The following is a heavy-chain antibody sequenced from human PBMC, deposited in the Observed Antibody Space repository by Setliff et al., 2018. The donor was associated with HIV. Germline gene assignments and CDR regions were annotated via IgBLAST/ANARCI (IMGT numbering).Heavy chain of an antibody. Sequence: SETLSLTCTVSGSFINSDYWGWIRQPPGKGLEWIGSIYHNGSTYYNPSLKSRVSILVDISKNQFSLKLGSVTAADTAVYYCARGWVRGPIISPGTYFSYGLDVWGQGTPVTVSS. CDR2: IYHNGST. CDR1: GSFINSDY. D-gene: IGHD3-10*01. J-gene: IGHJ6*02. CDR3: ARGWVRGPIISPGTYFSYGLDV. V-gene: IGHV4-38-2*02.